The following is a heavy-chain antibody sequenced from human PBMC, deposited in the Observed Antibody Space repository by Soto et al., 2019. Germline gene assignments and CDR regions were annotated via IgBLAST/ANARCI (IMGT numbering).Heavy chain of an antibody. Sequence: QVQLQESGPGLVKPSETLSLTCAVSGASISSSDWWSWVRQPPGKGLEWIGEMHHSGRNNYNPSLKSRVTLSIDTSKNRFSLRLSSVTAADTAVYYCARNGGWYLGYWGQGTLVTVSS. V-gene: IGHV4-4*02. CDR3: ARNGGWYLGY. J-gene: IGHJ4*02. D-gene: IGHD6-19*01. CDR2: MHHSGRN. CDR1: GASISSSDW.